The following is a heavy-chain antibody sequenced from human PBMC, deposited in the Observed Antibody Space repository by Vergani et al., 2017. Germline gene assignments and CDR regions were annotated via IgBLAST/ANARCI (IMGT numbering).Heavy chain of an antibody. J-gene: IGHJ3*01. CDR1: GDSISSGVYY. D-gene: IGHD2-21*01. CDR3: ARDGGEYDKDALDV. V-gene: IGHV4-31*03. Sequence: QLHLQESGPGLVKPSQTLSLTCSVSGDSISSGVYYWNWIRQHPGKGLEWIGYIYSTGSTHHNPSLRRRINMSVDTSKKQFSLKLTSVTAADTAVYYCARDGGEYDKDALDVWGQGTKVTVTS. CDR2: IYSTGST.